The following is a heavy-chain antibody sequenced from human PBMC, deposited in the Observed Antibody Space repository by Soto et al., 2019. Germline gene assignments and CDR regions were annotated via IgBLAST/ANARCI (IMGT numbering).Heavy chain of an antibody. V-gene: IGHV3-74*02. CDR3: ASDLSGRADV. D-gene: IGHD3-10*01. Sequence: EVQLVESGGGLVRPGGSLRLSCAASGFTFSSYWMHWVRQAPGKGLVWVSRMNEDGGTTDYADSVKGRFTISRDNAKNTLYLQMNSLRVEDTAVYYCASDLSGRADVSGQGTTVTVSS. CDR2: MNEDGGTT. CDR1: GFTFSSYW. J-gene: IGHJ6*02.